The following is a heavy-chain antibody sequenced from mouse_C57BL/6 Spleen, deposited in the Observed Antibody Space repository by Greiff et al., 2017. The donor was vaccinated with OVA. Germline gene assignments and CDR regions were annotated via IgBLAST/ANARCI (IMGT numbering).Heavy chain of an antibody. D-gene: IGHD1-1*01. CDR1: GFTFSDYG. J-gene: IGHJ3*01. Sequence: EVQGVESGGGLVKPGGSLKLSCAASGFTFSDYGMHWVRQAPEKGLEWVAYISSGSSTIYYADTVKGRFTISRDNAKNTLFLQMTSLRSEDTAMYYCARPGFDYGSSFAWFAYWGQGTLVTVSA. CDR3: ARPGFDYGSSFAWFAY. V-gene: IGHV5-17*01. CDR2: ISSGSSTI.